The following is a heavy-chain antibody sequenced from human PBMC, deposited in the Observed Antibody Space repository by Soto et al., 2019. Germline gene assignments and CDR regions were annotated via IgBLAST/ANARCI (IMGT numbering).Heavy chain of an antibody. Sequence: SETLSLTCTVSGGSISSGGYYWSWIRQHPGKGLEWIGYIYYSGSTSYNPSLKSRVTISVDTSKDQFSLKLSSVTAADTAVYYCARGVAPMVYAIRGAWFDPWGQGTLVTVSS. CDR2: IYYSGST. CDR3: ARGVAPMVYAIRGAWFDP. V-gene: IGHV4-31*03. CDR1: GGSISSGGYY. J-gene: IGHJ5*02. D-gene: IGHD2-8*01.